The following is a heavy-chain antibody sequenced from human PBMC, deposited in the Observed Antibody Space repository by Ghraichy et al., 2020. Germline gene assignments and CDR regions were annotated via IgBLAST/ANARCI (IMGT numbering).Heavy chain of an antibody. CDR1: GFTFSSYW. CDR2: INSDGSST. CDR3: VGSPTYFDY. Sequence: GESLNISCAASGFTFSSYWMHWVRQAPGKGLVWVSRINSDGSSTSYADSVKGRFTISRDNAKNTLYLQMNSLRAEDTAVYYCVGSPTYFDYWGQGTLVTVSS. V-gene: IGHV3-74*01. J-gene: IGHJ4*02. D-gene: IGHD1-26*01.